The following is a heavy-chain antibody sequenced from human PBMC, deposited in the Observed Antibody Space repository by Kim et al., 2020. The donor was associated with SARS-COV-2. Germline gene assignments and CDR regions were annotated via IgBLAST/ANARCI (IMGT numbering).Heavy chain of an antibody. J-gene: IGHJ3*02. V-gene: IGHV5-51*01. Sequence: TRYSPSFQGQVTISADKSISTAYLQWSSLKASDTAMYYCATTGSPGAFDIWGQGTMVTVSS. CDR3: ATTGSPGAFDI. CDR2: T. D-gene: IGHD3-10*01.